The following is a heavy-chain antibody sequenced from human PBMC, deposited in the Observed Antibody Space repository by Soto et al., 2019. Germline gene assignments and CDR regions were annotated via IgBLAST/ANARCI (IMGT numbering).Heavy chain of an antibody. J-gene: IGHJ4*02. D-gene: IGHD3-22*01. CDR2: IYYSGST. Sequence: SETLSLTCTGSGGSISSYYWSWIRQPPGKGLEWIGYIYYSGSTNYNPSLKSRVTISVDTSKNQFSLKLSSVTAADTAVYYCASTYYYDSSGSGPTTGAFDYWGQGTLVTVSS. V-gene: IGHV4-59*01. CDR3: ASTYYYDSSGSGPTTGAFDY. CDR1: GGSISSYY.